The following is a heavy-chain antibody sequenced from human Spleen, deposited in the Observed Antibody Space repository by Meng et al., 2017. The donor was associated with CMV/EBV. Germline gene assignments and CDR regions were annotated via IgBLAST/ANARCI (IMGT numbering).Heavy chain of an antibody. CDR2: ISDGGGNN. V-gene: IGHV3-30-3*01. CDR1: GFTFSSYG. J-gene: IGHJ6*02. D-gene: IGHD6-25*01. Sequence: GESLKISCAASGFTFSSYGMHWVRQAPGKGLEWVAVISDGGGNNFFADSVEGRFTISRDNSKNTLYLQMNSLRAEDTAVYYCARERTAVYGMDVWGQGTTVTVSS. CDR3: ARERTAVYGMDV.